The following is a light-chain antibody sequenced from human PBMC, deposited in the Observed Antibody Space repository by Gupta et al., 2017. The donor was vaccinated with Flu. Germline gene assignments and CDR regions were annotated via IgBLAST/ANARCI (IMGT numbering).Light chain of an antibody. CDR1: MSNIGAGYD. J-gene: IGLJ2*01. V-gene: IGLV1-40*01. Sequence: QSVLPPPPSVSPASRARVTLSSTGRMSNIGAGYDVHWYQQLPGTAPKLLIYGNSNRPSGVPDRFSGSKSGTSASLAITGLQAEDEADYYCQSYDSSLSVHVVFGGGTKLTVL. CDR3: QSYDSSLSVHVV. CDR2: GNS.